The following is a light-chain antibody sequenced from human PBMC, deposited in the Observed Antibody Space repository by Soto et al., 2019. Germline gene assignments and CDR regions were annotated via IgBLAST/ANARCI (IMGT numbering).Light chain of an antibody. J-gene: IGLJ7*01. Sequence: QSALTQPRSVSGSPGQSVTISCTGTSSDVGGYNFVSWYQHHPGKAPKLMIYNVIQRPSGVPDRFSASKSGNTASLTISGLRAEDEADYYCCSYAGSDTYVFGTGTQLTVL. V-gene: IGLV2-11*01. CDR3: CSYAGSDTYV. CDR2: NVI. CDR1: SSDVGGYNF.